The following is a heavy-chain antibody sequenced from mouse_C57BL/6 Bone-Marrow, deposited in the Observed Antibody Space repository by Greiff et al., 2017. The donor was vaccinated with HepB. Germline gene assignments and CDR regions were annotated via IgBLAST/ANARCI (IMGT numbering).Heavy chain of an antibody. V-gene: IGHV10-1*01. CDR3: VRTTVAYAIDY. CDR2: IRSKNNNYAT. J-gene: IGHJ4*01. CDR1: GFSFNTYA. D-gene: IGHD1-1*01. Sequence: EVKLMESGGGLVQPKGSLKLSCAASGFSFNTYAMNWVRQAPGKGLEWVARIRSKNNNYATYYADSVKDRFTISRDDSESMLYLQMNNLKTEDTAMYYCVRTTVAYAIDYWGQGTSVTVSS.